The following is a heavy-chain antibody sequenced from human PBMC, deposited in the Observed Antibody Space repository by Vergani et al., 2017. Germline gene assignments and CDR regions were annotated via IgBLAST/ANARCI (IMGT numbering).Heavy chain of an antibody. V-gene: IGHV4-34*01. D-gene: IGHD2-8*01. Sequence: QVQLQEWGAGLLKPSETLSLTCSVYNESFNDYYWMWIRQSPGKGLEWFGEINHVGSTNYTPSLRSRLTMSIDTSKKQFSLTLRSVTAADTSVYYCAGSFHRQAIYGVTHWGQGALVIVSS. CDR3: AGSFHRQAIYGVTH. CDR1: NESFNDYY. CDR2: INHVGST. J-gene: IGHJ4*02.